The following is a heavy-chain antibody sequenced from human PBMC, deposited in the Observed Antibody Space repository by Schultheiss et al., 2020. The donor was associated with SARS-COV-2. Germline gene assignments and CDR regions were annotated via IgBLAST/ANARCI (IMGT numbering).Heavy chain of an antibody. J-gene: IGHJ6*02. CDR1: GGSISSGGYY. Sequence: SQTLSLTCTVSGGSISSGGYYWSWIRQHPGKGLEWIGYIYYSGSTYYNPSLKSRVTMSVDTSKNQFSLKLSSVTAADTAVYYCARDRGLRFLEWSIYYYYGMDVWGQGTTVTVSS. D-gene: IGHD3-3*01. CDR3: ARDRGLRFLEWSIYYYYGMDV. V-gene: IGHV4-31*03. CDR2: IYYSGST.